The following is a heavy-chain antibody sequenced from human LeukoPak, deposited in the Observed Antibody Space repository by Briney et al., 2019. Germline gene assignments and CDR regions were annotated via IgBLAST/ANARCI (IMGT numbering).Heavy chain of an antibody. Sequence: GGSLRLTCAASGFTVSSNYMSWVRQAPGKGLEWVSVIYSGGSTYYADSVKGRFTISRDNSKNTLYLQMNSLRAEDTAVYYCAGVTTRSWLPRLHDAFDIWGQGTMVTVSS. CDR2: IYSGGST. CDR3: AGVTTRSWLPRLHDAFDI. J-gene: IGHJ3*02. V-gene: IGHV3-66*01. D-gene: IGHD5-24*01. CDR1: GFTVSSNY.